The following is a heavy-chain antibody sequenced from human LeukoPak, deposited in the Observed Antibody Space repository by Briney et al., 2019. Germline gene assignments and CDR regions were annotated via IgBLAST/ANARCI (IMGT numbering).Heavy chain of an antibody. CDR3: ARSAR. V-gene: IGHV3-7*01. CDR2: INQDGSAQ. CDR1: GFPPVSSL. Sequence: GGALRPSFAAPGFPPVSSLMSLVRQAPGKGLEWVANINQDGSAQYYVDSVKGRFTISRDNAKSSLYLQMNSLRAEDTAVYYCARSARWGQGTLVTVSS. J-gene: IGHJ4*02.